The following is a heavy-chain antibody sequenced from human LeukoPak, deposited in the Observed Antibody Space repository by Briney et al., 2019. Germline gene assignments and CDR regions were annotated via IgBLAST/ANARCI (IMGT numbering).Heavy chain of an antibody. CDR3: AKDSSGSYYVIIYYYGMDV. CDR1: GFTFSSYA. Sequence: GGSLRLSCAASGFTFSSYAMSWVSQAPGKGMEWDSAISGSGGSTYYAASVKGPFTISRDNSKHTLYLQMNSLRAEDTAVYYCAKDSSGSYYVIIYYYGMDVWGQGTTVTVSS. CDR2: ISGSGGST. J-gene: IGHJ6*02. V-gene: IGHV3-23*01. D-gene: IGHD1-26*01.